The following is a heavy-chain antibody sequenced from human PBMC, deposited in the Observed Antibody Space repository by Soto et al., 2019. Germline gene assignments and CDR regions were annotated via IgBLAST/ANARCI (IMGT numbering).Heavy chain of an antibody. CDR3: AKVTHSYNWNVRNWFDP. J-gene: IGHJ5*02. CDR2: ISGSGGST. V-gene: IGHV3-23*01. D-gene: IGHD1-20*01. CDR1: GFSFSIYA. Sequence: LRLSCAASGFSFSIYAMSCVRQAPVKGLEWVSAISGSGGSTYYADSVKGRFTISRDNSKNTLYLQMNSLRAEDTAVYYCAKVTHSYNWNVRNWFDPWGQGTLVTVSS.